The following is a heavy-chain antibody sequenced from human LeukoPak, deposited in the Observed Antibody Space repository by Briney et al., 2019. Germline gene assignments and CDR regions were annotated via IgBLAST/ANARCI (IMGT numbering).Heavy chain of an antibody. CDR2: ISGSGGST. J-gene: IGHJ6*04. CDR1: GFTFSSYA. D-gene: IGHD1-14*01. CDR3: ARAQSAGLDV. Sequence: GGSLRLSYAASGFTFSSYAMSWVRQAPGKGLEWVSAISGSGGSTYYADSVKGRFTISRDNSKNTLYLQMNSLRVEDTAVYYCARAQSAGLDVWGKGTTVTVSS. V-gene: IGHV3-23*01.